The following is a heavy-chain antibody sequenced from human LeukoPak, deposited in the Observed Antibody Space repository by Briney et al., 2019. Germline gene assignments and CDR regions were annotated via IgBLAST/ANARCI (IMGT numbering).Heavy chain of an antibody. J-gene: IGHJ4*02. CDR2: IYSGGST. D-gene: IGHD3-10*01. V-gene: IGHV3-53*01. CDR3: ARRGVREVIDY. Sequence: GGSLRLSCAASGFTVSSNYMSWVRQAPGKGLEWVSVIYSGGSTSYADSVKGRFTISRDNSKNTLYLQMNSLRAEDTAVYYCARRGVREVIDYWGQGTLVTVSS. CDR1: GFTVSSNY.